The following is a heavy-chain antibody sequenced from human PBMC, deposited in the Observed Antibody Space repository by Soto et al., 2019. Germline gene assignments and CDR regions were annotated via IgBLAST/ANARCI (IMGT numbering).Heavy chain of an antibody. CDR1: GFTFNNYA. Sequence: PGGSLRLSCAASGFTFNNYAMSWVRQAPGKGLEWVSAISGSGGATYYADSVKGRFTISRDNSKNTVYLQMNSLRAEYTALYYCAKDRGRYFDYWGQGTMVTVSS. CDR2: ISGSGGAT. CDR3: AKDRGRYFDY. V-gene: IGHV3-23*01. J-gene: IGHJ4*02. D-gene: IGHD3-10*01.